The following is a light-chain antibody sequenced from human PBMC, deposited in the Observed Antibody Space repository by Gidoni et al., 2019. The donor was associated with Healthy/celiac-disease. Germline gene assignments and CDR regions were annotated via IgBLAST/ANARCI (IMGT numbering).Light chain of an antibody. J-gene: IGKJ2*01. CDR3: QQYNNWPLYT. CDR2: GAS. CDR1: QSVSSN. V-gene: IGKV3-15*01. Sequence: EIVMPQSQATLSVSPGERATLSCRASQSVSSNLAWYQQKPGQAPRLLIYGASTRATGIPARFSGSGSGTEFTLTISSLQSEDFAVYYWQQYNNWPLYTFGQGTKLEIK.